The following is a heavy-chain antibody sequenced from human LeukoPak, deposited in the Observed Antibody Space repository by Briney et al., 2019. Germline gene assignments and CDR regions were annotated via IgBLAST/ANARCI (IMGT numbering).Heavy chain of an antibody. J-gene: IGHJ4*02. CDR2: IRVYNGNT. CDR1: GYTFPTYN. Sequence: ASVKVSCKASGYTFPTYNITWVRQAPGQGLEWMGWIRVYNGNTNYEQKLQGRVSMTTDTSTSTAYMELRSLISDDTAFYYCARVRYGSGTYHESPSFDYWGQGTVVSVSS. CDR3: ARVRYGSGTYHESPSFDY. D-gene: IGHD3-10*01. V-gene: IGHV1-18*04.